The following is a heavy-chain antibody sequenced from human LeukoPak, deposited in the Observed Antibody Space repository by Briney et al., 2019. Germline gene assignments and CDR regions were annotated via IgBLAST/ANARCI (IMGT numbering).Heavy chain of an antibody. CDR1: GSSFTSYW. CDR3: ARGGAVERYCSSTSCYWVDAFDI. CDR2: IDPSDSYT. Sequence: GASLHISCQGSGSSFTSYWISWVRQMPGKGLEWMGRIDPSDSYTNYSPSFQGHVTISADKSISTAYLQWSSLKASDTAMYYCARGGAVERYCSSTSCYWVDAFDIWGQGTMVTVSS. V-gene: IGHV5-10-1*01. J-gene: IGHJ3*02. D-gene: IGHD2-2*01.